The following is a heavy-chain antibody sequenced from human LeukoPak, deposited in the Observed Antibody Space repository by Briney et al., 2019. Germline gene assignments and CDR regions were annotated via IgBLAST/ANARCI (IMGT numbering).Heavy chain of an antibody. D-gene: IGHD2-21*01. CDR1: GYSFTGYW. J-gene: IGHJ5*02. CDR3: ASARRGDYYWWFDP. Sequence: GESLKISCNGSGYSFTGYWIGWVRQMPGKGLEWMGIIYPDNSNTRYSPSFQGQVTISADKSINAAYLHWSSLRASDTAIYYCASARRGDYYWWFDPWGQGTLVTVSS. V-gene: IGHV5-51*01. CDR2: IYPDNSNT.